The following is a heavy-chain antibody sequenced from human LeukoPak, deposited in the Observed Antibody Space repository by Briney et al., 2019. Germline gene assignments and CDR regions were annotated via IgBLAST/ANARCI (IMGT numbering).Heavy chain of an antibody. Sequence: GGSLRLSCAASGFTFSSYGMYWVRQAPGKGLEWVASINHNGNVNYYVDSVKGRFTISRDNAKNSLYLQMSNLRAEDTAVYFCARGGGLDVWGQGATVTVSS. CDR2: INHNGNVN. CDR3: ARGGGLDV. CDR1: GFTFSSYG. J-gene: IGHJ6*02. V-gene: IGHV3-7*03. D-gene: IGHD3-16*01.